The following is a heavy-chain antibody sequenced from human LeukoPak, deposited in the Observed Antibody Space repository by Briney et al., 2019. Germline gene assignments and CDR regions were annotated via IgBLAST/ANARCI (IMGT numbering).Heavy chain of an antibody. J-gene: IGHJ6*02. D-gene: IGHD3-10*02. CDR2: LDGSGGST. CDR3: ARDLHYYVAMDV. Sequence: GGSLRLSCAASGFPFTIFAMSWVRQAPGKGLEWVSGLDGSGGSTNYADSVKGRFTISRDNSESMLFLQLNSLRAEDTALYYCARDLHYYVAMDVWGQGTTVTVSS. CDR1: GFPFTIFA. V-gene: IGHV3-23*01.